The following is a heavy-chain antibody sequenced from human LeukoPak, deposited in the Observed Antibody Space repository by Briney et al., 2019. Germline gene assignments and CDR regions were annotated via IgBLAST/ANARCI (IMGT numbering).Heavy chain of an antibody. CDR3: TTGGTWELLRGGFDY. CDR1: GFTFSSYA. Sequence: GGSLRLSCAASGFTFSSYAMSWVRQAPGKGLEWVGRIKSKTDGGTTDYAAPVKGRFTISRDDSKNTLYLQMNSLKTEDTAVYYCTTGGTWELLRGGFDYWGQGTLVTVSS. J-gene: IGHJ4*02. V-gene: IGHV3-15*01. CDR2: IKSKTDGGTT. D-gene: IGHD1-26*01.